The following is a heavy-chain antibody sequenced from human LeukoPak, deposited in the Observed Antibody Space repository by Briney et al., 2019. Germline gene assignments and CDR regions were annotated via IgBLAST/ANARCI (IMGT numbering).Heavy chain of an antibody. J-gene: IGHJ4*02. V-gene: IGHV5-51*01. Sequence: GESLKISWKGSGYSFTSYWIGWVRQMPGKGLELMGIIYPGDSDTRYRPSFQGQVTISADKSISPAYLQWSSLKASDTAMYYCARHGLPLDEFNYFDYWGQGTLVTVSS. CDR2: IYPGDSDT. CDR3: ARHGLPLDEFNYFDY. D-gene: IGHD2-21*02. CDR1: GYSFTSYW.